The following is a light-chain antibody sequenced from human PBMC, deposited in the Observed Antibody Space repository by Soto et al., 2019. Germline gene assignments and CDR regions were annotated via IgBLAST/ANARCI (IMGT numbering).Light chain of an antibody. J-gene: IGKJ5*01. CDR3: QQYNNWPIT. CDR1: QSVTTRY. CDR2: GAS. V-gene: IGKV3-15*01. Sequence: EIVLTQSPVTLSLSPGEEATLSCRASQSVTTRYLAWYQQKPGQSPRLLIYGASTRATGIPARFSGSGSGTEFTLTISSLQSEDFEVYYCQQYNNWPITFGQGTRLEIK.